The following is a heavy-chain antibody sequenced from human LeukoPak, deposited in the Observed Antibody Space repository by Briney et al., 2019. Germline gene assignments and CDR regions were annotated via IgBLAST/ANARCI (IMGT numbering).Heavy chain of an antibody. CDR2: IRFDGSYN. V-gene: IGHV3-30*02. Sequence: GGSLRLSCAASGFTFSSYGMHWVRQAPGKGLEWVAFIRFDGSYNYYADSVKGRFTISRDNSKNTLYLQMNSLRAEDTAVYYCAKVRLGYCSGGSCSRGGTHMQARGKGATVTISS. J-gene: IGHJ6*01. D-gene: IGHD2-15*01. CDR1: GFTFSSYG. CDR3: AKVRLGYCSGGSCSRGGTHMQA.